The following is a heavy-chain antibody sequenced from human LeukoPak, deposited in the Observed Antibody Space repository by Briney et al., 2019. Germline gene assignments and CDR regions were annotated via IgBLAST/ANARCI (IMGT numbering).Heavy chain of an antibody. J-gene: IGHJ4*02. V-gene: IGHV4-30-4*08. Sequence: KPSETLSLTCTVSGGSISSSSYYWSWIRQPPGKGLEWIGYIYYSGSTYYNPSLKSRVTISVDTSKNQFSLKLSSVTAADTAVYYCAAHDILTGYYIFWGQGTPVTVSS. CDR2: IYYSGST. CDR3: AAHDILTGYYIF. D-gene: IGHD3-9*01. CDR1: GGSISSSSYY.